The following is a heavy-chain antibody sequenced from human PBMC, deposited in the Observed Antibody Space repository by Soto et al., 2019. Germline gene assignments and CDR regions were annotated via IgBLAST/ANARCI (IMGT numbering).Heavy chain of an antibody. J-gene: IGHJ4*02. CDR3: ARGRYGDY. Sequence: QVHLVQSGAEVKKPGASVKVSCKGSGYDFTTYGITWLRQAPGQGLEWMAWISAHNGNTDYAQKLQGRVTVTRDTSTSTAYMELRSLRSDDPAVYYCARGRYGDYWGQGALVTVSS. CDR2: ISAHNGNT. CDR1: GYDFTTYG. D-gene: IGHD1-1*01. V-gene: IGHV1-18*01.